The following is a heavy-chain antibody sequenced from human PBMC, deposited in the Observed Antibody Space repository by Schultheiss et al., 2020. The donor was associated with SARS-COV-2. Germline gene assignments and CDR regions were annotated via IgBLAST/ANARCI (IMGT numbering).Heavy chain of an antibody. CDR3: ARLYPNIGIVPPALEDYFDF. CDR1: GYTFTHYY. CDR2: VNPNSGAT. Sequence: ASVKVSCKASGYTFTHYYIHWVRQAPGQGLEWMGCVNPNSGATNYAQTFQGRVTMTRDTSNNTAYMELTRLRSDDTALYYCARLYPNIGIVPPALEDYFDFWGQGTLVTVSS. J-gene: IGHJ4*02. D-gene: IGHD2-2*01. V-gene: IGHV1-2*02.